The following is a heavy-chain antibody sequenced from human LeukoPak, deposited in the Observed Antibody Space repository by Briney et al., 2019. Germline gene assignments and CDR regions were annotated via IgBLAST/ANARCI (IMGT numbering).Heavy chain of an antibody. V-gene: IGHV4-31*03. CDR1: GGSISSGGYY. D-gene: IGHD7-27*01. CDR3: ARVWRNWGVFDY. CDR2: IHFSGST. Sequence: SETLSLTCTVSGGSISSGGYYWSWIRQHPGKGLEWIGYIHFSGSTYYNPSLKSRVTISVDTSKNQFSLKLSSVTAADTAVYYCARVWRNWGVFDYWGQGTLVTISS. J-gene: IGHJ4*02.